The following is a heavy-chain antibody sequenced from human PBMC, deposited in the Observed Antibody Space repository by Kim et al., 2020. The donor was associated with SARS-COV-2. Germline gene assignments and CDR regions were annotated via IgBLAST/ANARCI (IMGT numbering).Heavy chain of an antibody. CDR3: ARDTVRRPLAVAGTFDY. V-gene: IGHV3-30*01. J-gene: IGHJ4*02. Sequence: VKGRITIPRENAKNTLYLQMTSMRAEDTAVYYCARDTVRRPLAVAGTFDYWGQGTLVTVSS. D-gene: IGHD6-19*01.